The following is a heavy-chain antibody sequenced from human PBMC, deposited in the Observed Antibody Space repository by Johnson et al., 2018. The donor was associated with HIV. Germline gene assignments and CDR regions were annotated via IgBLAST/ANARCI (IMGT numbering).Heavy chain of an antibody. CDR3: AKDAVMNRGRNNEVNAFDI. CDR2: ISYDGSNK. D-gene: IGHD1/OR15-1a*01. J-gene: IGHJ3*02. Sequence: VQLVESGGGVVQPGRSLRLSCAASGFTFSSYGMHWVRQAPGKGLEWVAFISYDGSNKYYADSVKGRFTISRDNAKNSLYLQMNSLRAEDTAIYYCAKDAVMNRGRNNEVNAFDIWGQGTMVAVSS. CDR1: GFTFSSYG. V-gene: IGHV3-30*19.